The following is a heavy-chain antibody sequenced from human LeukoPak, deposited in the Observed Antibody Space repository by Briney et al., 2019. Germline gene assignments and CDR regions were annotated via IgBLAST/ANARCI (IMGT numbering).Heavy chain of an antibody. V-gene: IGHV4-61*02. D-gene: IGHD5-24*01. Sequence: KTSETLSLTCTVSGGSISSGSYYWSWIRQPAGKGLEWIGRIYTRGSTNYSPSLKSRVTISVDTSKNQFSLKLSSVTAADTAVYYCARETGDGYNSVETWGQGTLVTVSS. J-gene: IGHJ4*02. CDR2: IYTRGST. CDR1: GGSISSGSYY. CDR3: ARETGDGYNSVET.